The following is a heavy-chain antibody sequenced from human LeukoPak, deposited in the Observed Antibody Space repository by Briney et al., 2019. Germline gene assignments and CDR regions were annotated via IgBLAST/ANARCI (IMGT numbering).Heavy chain of an antibody. CDR3: ARALWPYYFDY. CDR2: IWYDGSNE. D-gene: IGHD2-21*01. CDR1: GFTFSSYG. V-gene: IGHV3-33*08. Sequence: PGGSLRLSCSASGFTFSSYGMHWVRQAPGKGLEWVAIIWYDGSNEYYADSVKGRFTISRDNSKNTLYLQMNSLRAEDTAVYYCARALWPYYFDYWGQGTLVTVSS. J-gene: IGHJ4*02.